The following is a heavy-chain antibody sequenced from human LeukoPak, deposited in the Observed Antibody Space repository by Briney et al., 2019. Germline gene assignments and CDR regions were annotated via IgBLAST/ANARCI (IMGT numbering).Heavy chain of an antibody. CDR1: GFTFSSYA. D-gene: IGHD2-8*01. CDR2: ISLIGGST. Sequence: PGGSLRLSCAASGFTFSSYAMSWVRQPPGKGLEWVSTISLIGGSTYYADSVKGRFTISRDNSKNTLYLQMNSLRAEDTAVYYCARAEPYCTNGVCYQGDYWGQGTLVTVSS. CDR3: ARAEPYCTNGVCYQGDY. V-gene: IGHV3-23*01. J-gene: IGHJ4*02.